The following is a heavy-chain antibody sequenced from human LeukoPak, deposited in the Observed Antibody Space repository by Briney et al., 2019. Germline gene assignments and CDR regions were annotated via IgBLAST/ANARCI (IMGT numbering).Heavy chain of an antibody. V-gene: IGHV3-48*01. CDR2: ISSSSSTI. Sequence: PGGSLRLSCAASGFTFSSYSMNWVRQAPGKGLEWVSYISSSSSTIYYADSVKGRFTISRDNAKNSLYLQMNSLRAEDTAVYYCARELRFLEWLLDYWGQGTLVTVSS. D-gene: IGHD3-3*01. CDR3: ARELRFLEWLLDY. J-gene: IGHJ4*02. CDR1: GFTFSSYS.